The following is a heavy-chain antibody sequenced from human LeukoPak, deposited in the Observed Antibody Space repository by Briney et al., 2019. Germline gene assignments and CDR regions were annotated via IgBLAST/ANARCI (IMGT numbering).Heavy chain of an antibody. CDR1: GGTFSSYA. CDR3: VRDGRLFPAYFDY. Sequence: SVKVSCKASGGTFSSYAISWVRQAPGQGLEWMGRIIPILGIANYAQKFQGRVTITADKSTSTAYMELSSLRSEDTAVYYCVRDGRLFPAYFDYWGQGTLVTVSS. V-gene: IGHV1-69*04. CDR2: IIPILGIA. J-gene: IGHJ4*02. D-gene: IGHD3-22*01.